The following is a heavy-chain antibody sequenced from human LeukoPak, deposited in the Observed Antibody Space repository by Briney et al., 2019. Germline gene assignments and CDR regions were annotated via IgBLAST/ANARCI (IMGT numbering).Heavy chain of an antibody. D-gene: IGHD3-10*01. CDR1: GFTFSSYS. J-gene: IGHJ4*02. CDR2: MSSSSRYI. Sequence: PGGSLRLSCAASGFTFSSYSMNWARQAPGEGLEWVSSMSSSSRYIYYADSVKGRFTISRDNAKNSLYLQMNSLRAEDTAVYYCARDLEWFGESLLHWGQGTLVTVSS. V-gene: IGHV3-21*01. CDR3: ARDLEWFGESLLH.